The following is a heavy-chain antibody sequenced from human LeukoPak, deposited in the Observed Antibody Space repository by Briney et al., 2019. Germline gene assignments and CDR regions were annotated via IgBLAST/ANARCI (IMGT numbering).Heavy chain of an antibody. CDR2: MNPNSGNS. V-gene: IGHV1-8*03. Sequence: ASVKVSCKASGYSFTKYDTNWVRQATGQGLEWMGYMNPNSGNSAYAQKFQGRVTITTDASISTAYMELSGLRSEDTALYYCAREGLDYWGQGTLVTVSS. CDR3: AREGLDY. CDR1: GYSFTKYD. J-gene: IGHJ4*02.